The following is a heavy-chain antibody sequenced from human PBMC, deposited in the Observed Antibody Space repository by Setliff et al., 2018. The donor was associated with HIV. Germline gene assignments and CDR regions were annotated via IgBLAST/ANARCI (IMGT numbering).Heavy chain of an antibody. J-gene: IGHJ4*02. CDR2: VATNGGST. D-gene: IGHD6-25*01. CDR3: VQGGLSSGWGSF. V-gene: IGHV3-23*01. Sequence: SCAVSGFTFINSAMSWVRQAPGKGLEWVSSVATNGGSTYYAASVQGRFTISSDNSKNAVYLQMNSLRAEDTAVYYCVQGGLSSGWGSFWGQGTLVTVSS. CDR1: GFTFINSA.